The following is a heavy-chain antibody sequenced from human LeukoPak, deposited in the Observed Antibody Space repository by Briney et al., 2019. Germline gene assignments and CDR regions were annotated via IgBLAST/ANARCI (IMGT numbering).Heavy chain of an antibody. J-gene: IGHJ4*02. D-gene: IGHD3-3*01. CDR3: AKSEWLSQYYFDY. V-gene: IGHV3-33*06. CDR2: IWYDGSNK. Sequence: GGSLRLSCAASGFTFSSYGMHWVRQAPGKGLEWVAVIWYDGSNKYYADSVKGRFTISRDNSKNTLYLQMNSLRAEDTAVYYCAKSEWLSQYYFDYWGQGTLVTVSS. CDR1: GFTFSSYG.